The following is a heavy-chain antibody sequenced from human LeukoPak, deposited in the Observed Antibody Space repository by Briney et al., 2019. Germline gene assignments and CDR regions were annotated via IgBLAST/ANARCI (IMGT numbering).Heavy chain of an antibody. V-gene: IGHV3-53*01. J-gene: IGHJ4*02. CDR1: GFTVSSNY. CDR3: ASGSSSWRFSYFDY. CDR2: IYSGGST. Sequence: PGGSLRLSCAASGFTVSSNYMSWVRQAPGKGLEWVSVIYSGGSTYYADSVKGRFTISRDNSKNTLYLQMNSLRAEDTAVYYCASGSSSWRFSYFDYWGQGSLVTVSS. D-gene: IGHD6-13*01.